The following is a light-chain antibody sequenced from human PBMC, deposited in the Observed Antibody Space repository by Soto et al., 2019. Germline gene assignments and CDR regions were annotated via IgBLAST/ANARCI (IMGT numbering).Light chain of an antibody. CDR2: GNT. CDR1: SSNIGAGYD. V-gene: IGLV1-40*01. J-gene: IGLJ2*01. Sequence: QSVLTQPPSVSGAPGXRVTISCTGSSSNIGAGYDVHWYQQLPGTAPKLLIYGNTNRPSGVPDRXSGXKXGXXXSLXXXXXQAEDEADYYCQSYDSSLSNYAVFGGGTKLTVL. CDR3: QSYDSSLSNYAV.